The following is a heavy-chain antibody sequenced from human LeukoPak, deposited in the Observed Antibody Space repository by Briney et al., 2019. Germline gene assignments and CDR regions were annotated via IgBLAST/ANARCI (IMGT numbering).Heavy chain of an antibody. D-gene: IGHD5-24*01. Sequence: SETLSLTCTVSGYSISSTYYWGWIRQPPGKGLEWVGSVFHSGHTYYNPSLKSRLTISLDTSKNQFSLRLISVTAADTAVYYCARVDGYNYPPMDVWGKGTTVIVSS. CDR1: GYSISSTYY. J-gene: IGHJ6*03. CDR3: ARVDGYNYPPMDV. V-gene: IGHV4-38-2*02. CDR2: VFHSGHT.